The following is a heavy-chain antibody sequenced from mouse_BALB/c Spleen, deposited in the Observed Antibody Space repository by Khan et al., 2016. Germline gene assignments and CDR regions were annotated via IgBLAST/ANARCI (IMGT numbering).Heavy chain of an antibody. J-gene: IGHJ4*01. CDR3: ARSDYGDKDAMDY. Sequence: EVKLLESGPGLVKPSQSLSLTCTVTGYSITSDYAWNWIRQFPGNRLEWMGHISYSGSTSYNPSLKSRISITRDTSKNQFFLQLNSVTSEDTATYYCARSDYGDKDAMDYWGQGTSVTVSS. CDR1: GYSITSDYA. D-gene: IGHD1-1*01. CDR2: ISYSGST. V-gene: IGHV3-2*02.